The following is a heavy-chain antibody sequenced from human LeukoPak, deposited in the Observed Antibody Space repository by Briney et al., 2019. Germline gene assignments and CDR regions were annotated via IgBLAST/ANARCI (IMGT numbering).Heavy chain of an antibody. CDR3: ARVPLRFLEPFDY. V-gene: IGHV4-34*01. J-gene: IGHJ4*02. Sequence: SETLSLTCAVYGGSFIGYYWSWIRQPPGKGLEWIGEINHSGGANYNPSLKSRVTISADTSKSQFSLKLGSVTAADTAVYYCARVPLRFLEPFDYWGQGTLVTVSS. D-gene: IGHD3-3*01. CDR2: INHSGGA. CDR1: GGSFIGYY.